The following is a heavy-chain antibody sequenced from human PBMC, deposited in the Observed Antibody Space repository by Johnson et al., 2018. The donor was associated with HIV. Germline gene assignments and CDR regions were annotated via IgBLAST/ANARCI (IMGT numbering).Heavy chain of an antibody. V-gene: IGHV3-30*18. J-gene: IGHJ3*02. D-gene: IGHD4-23*01. CDR3: AKDVSVVTPSGSFDI. Sequence: VQLVESGGGVVQPGRSLRLSCAASGFAFSNYGMHWVRQAPGKGLEWVAVISFDGSHKYYADSVKGRVTISRDDSKNTLYLRLNSLRPEDSAVYYCAKDVSVVTPSGSFDIWGQGTRVTVSS. CDR1: GFAFSNYG. CDR2: ISFDGSHK.